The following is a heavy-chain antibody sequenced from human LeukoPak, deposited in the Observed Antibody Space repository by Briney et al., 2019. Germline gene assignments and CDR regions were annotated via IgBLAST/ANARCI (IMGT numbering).Heavy chain of an antibody. CDR1: GGSISSSSYY. D-gene: IGHD5-18*01. CDR3: ARSGYSYGYYGAFDI. V-gene: IGHV4-39*01. CDR2: IYYSGGT. Sequence: KSSETLSLTCTVSGGSISSSSYYWGWIRQPPGQGLEWIGSIYYSGGTYYTPSLKSRVTISVDTSKQQFSVKLSSVTADDTAVYYCARSGYSYGYYGAFDIWGQGTMVTVSS. J-gene: IGHJ3*02.